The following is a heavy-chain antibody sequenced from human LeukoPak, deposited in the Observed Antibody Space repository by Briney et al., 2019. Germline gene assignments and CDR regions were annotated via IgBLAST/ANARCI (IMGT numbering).Heavy chain of an antibody. D-gene: IGHD6-6*01. CDR1: GYTFTGYY. Sequence: KXSCKASGYTFTGYYMHWVRQAPGQGLEWMGRINPNSGGANYAQKFQGRVTMTRDTSISTAYMELSRLRSDDTAVYYCARDRIAARPFGWFDPWGQGTLVTVSS. CDR2: INPNSGGA. CDR3: ARDRIAARPFGWFDP. J-gene: IGHJ5*02. V-gene: IGHV1-2*02.